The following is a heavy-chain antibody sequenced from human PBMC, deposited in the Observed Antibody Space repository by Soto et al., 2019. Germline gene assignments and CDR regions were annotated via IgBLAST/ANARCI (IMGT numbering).Heavy chain of an antibody. CDR1: GFTFSSYA. Sequence: EVQLLESGGGLVQPGGSLRLSCAASGFTFSSYAMSWVRQAPGKGLEWVSAISGSGGGTYYADSVKGRFTISRDNSKNTLYLQMNSLRAEDTAVYYCAKDTYGDYKFDYWGQGTLVTVSS. V-gene: IGHV3-23*01. J-gene: IGHJ4*02. CDR3: AKDTYGDYKFDY. D-gene: IGHD4-17*01. CDR2: ISGSGGGT.